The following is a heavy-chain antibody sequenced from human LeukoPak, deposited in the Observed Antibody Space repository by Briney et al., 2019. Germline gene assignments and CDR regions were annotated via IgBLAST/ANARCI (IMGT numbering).Heavy chain of an antibody. Sequence: GGSLRLSCAASGFTFDDYGMSWVRQAPGKGLEWVSGINWNGGSTGYADSVKGRFTISRDDAKNSLYLQMNSLRAEDTAVYYCAKTGGSSWYVDYWGQGTLVTVSS. CDR1: GFTFDDYG. V-gene: IGHV3-20*04. J-gene: IGHJ4*02. CDR2: INWNGGST. CDR3: AKTGGSSWYVDY. D-gene: IGHD6-13*01.